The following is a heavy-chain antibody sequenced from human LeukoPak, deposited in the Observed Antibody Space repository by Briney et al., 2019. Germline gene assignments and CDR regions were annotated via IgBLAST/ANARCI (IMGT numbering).Heavy chain of an antibody. D-gene: IGHD1-14*01. J-gene: IGHJ4*02. Sequence: SETLSLTCAVYGGSFSGYYWSWIRQPPGKGLEWIGEINHSGSTNYNPSLKSRVTISVDTSKNQFSLKLSSVTAADTAVYYCARVSRENSGTADYWGQGTLVTVSS. V-gene: IGHV4-34*01. CDR1: GGSFSGYY. CDR3: ARVSRENSGTADY. CDR2: INHSGST.